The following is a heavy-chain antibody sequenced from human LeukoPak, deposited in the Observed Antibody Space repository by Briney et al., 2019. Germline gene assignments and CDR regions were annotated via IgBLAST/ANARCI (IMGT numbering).Heavy chain of an antibody. V-gene: IGHV3-15*01. CDR2: IKSKTDGGTT. J-gene: IGHJ2*01. CDR3: TTAVTMIVVVTPRYFDL. D-gene: IGHD3-22*01. Sequence: KTGGSLRLSCAASGFTFSNAWMSWVRQAPGKGPEWVGRIKSKTDGGTTDYAAPVKGRFTISRDDSKNTLYLQMNSLKTEDTAVYYCTTAVTMIVVVTPRYFDLWGRGTLVTVSS. CDR1: GFTFSNAW.